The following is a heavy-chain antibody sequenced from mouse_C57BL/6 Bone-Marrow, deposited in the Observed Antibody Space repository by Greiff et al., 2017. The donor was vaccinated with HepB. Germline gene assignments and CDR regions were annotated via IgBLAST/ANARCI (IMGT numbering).Heavy chain of an antibody. CDR3: TTPFAY. CDR1: GYTFTDYE. J-gene: IGHJ3*01. CDR2: IDPETGGT. Sequence: QQSGAELVRPGASVTLSCKASGYTFTDYEMHWVKQTPVHGLEWIGAIDPETGGTAYNQKFKGKAILTADKSSSTAYMELRSLTSEDSAVYYCTTPFAYWGQGTLVTVSA. V-gene: IGHV1-15*01.